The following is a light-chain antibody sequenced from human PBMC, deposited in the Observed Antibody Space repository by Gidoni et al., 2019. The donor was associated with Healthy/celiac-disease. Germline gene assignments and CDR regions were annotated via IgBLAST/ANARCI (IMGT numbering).Light chain of an antibody. CDR2: GAS. J-gene: IGKJ2*03. CDR3: QQYGSPLS. Sequence: DILFTHSPGTLSLSPGERATLSCRASQSVSSSYLAWYQQKPGQAPRLLIYGASSRATGIPDRFSGSGSGTDFTLTISRLEPEDFAVYYCQQYGSPLSFXQXTKLXIK. V-gene: IGKV3-20*01. CDR1: QSVSSSY.